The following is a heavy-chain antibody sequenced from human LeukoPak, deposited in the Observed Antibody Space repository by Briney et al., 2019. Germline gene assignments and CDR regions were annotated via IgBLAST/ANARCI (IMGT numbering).Heavy chain of an antibody. V-gene: IGHV4-59*01. CDR1: GGSISSYY. Sequence: SETLSLTCTVSGGSISSYYWNWIRQPPGKGLEWIGYISYSGSTNYNPSLKSRVTISVDTSKNQFSLRLSSGTAADTAVYYCARCPEEYYYDSSGYYATRTSYFDYWGQGTLVTVSS. J-gene: IGHJ4*02. D-gene: IGHD3-22*01. CDR2: ISYSGST. CDR3: ARCPEEYYYDSSGYYATRTSYFDY.